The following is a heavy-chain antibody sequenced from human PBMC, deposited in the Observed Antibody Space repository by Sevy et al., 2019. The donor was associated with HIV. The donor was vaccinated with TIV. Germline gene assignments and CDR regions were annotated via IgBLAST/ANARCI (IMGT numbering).Heavy chain of an antibody. CDR1: ASTFTAYY. CDR2: INPNSDGT. V-gene: IGHV1-2*02. Sequence: ASVKVSCKTSASTFTAYYMHWLRQAPGQGLEWVGWINPNSDGTKYAQRFQGRVSMTADTSISTAYMDLSRLTSDDTAVYYCARDRVIFGGGGGLDVWGQGTTVTVSS. CDR3: ARDRVIFGGGGGLDV. J-gene: IGHJ6*02. D-gene: IGHD3-3*02.